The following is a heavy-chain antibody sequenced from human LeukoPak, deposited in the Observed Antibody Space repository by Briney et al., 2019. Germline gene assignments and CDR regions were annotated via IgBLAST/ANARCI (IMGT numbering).Heavy chain of an antibody. CDR1: GDSVSSANTA. D-gene: IGHD7-27*01. CDR2: TYYRSKWYT. J-gene: IGHJ4*02. Sequence: SQTLSLTCAISGDSVSSANTAWNWIRQSPSRGLEWLGRTYYRSKWYTDYAVSVKSRLTINPDTSKNQFSLHLNSLSPEDTAVYYCARGWGFDFWGQGTLVTVSS. V-gene: IGHV6-1*01. CDR3: ARGWGFDF.